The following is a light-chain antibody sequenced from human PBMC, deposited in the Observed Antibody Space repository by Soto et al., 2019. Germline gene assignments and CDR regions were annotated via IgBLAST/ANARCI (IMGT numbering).Light chain of an antibody. CDR1: QSISSSY. J-gene: IGKJ2*01. Sequence: EIVLTHSPGTLSLSPWEIATLSCRASQSISSSYLAWYQQKPGQAPRLLIYGASRRATGIPDRFSGRESGTDFTRTITTLEPEDSAVYFCQQYASSPYTFGQGTKVDIK. V-gene: IGKV3-20*01. CDR3: QQYASSPYT. CDR2: GAS.